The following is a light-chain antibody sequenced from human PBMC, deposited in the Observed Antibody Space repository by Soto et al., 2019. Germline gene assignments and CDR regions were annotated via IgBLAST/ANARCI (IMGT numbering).Light chain of an antibody. CDR2: DVT. Sequence: QSVLTQPASVSASPGQSITISCTGTSSDVGAYNYVSWYQHHPGKAPTLMIYDVTNRPSGVSNRFSGSKSGNTASLTISGLQAEDEANYYCSSYTTSGTVLFGGGTKVTVL. CDR1: SSDVGAYNY. V-gene: IGLV2-14*03. CDR3: SSYTTSGTVL. J-gene: IGLJ2*01.